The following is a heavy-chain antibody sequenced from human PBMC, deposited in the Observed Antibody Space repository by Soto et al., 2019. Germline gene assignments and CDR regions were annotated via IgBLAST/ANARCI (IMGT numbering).Heavy chain of an antibody. J-gene: IGHJ4*02. Sequence: SETLSLTCAVYGGSFSGYYWSWIRQPPGKGLEWIGEINHSGSTNYNPSLKSRVTISVDTSKNQFSLKLSSVTAADTAVYYCARGRVTIFGVVTTDFDYWGQGTLVTVSS. D-gene: IGHD3-3*01. V-gene: IGHV4-34*01. CDR2: INHSGST. CDR3: ARGRVTIFGVVTTDFDY. CDR1: GGSFSGYY.